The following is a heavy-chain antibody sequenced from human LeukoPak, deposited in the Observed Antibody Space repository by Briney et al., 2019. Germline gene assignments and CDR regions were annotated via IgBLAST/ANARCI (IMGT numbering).Heavy chain of an antibody. CDR3: ARGHRYYYDSSGYYHY. Sequence: ASVKVSCKASGYTFTSYGISWVRQAPGQGLEWMGCISAYNGNTNYAQKLQGRVTMTTDTSTSTAYMELRSLRSDDTAVYYCARGHRYYYDSSGYYHYWGQGTLVTVSS. D-gene: IGHD3-22*01. CDR2: ISAYNGNT. CDR1: GYTFTSYG. V-gene: IGHV1-18*01. J-gene: IGHJ4*02.